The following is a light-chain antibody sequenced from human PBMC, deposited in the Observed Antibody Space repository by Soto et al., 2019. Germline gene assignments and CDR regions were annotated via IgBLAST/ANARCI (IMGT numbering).Light chain of an antibody. V-gene: IGKV3-15*01. CDR1: QSVFSS. CDR3: QQLHDYPIT. J-gene: IGKJ5*01. Sequence: EIVMTQSPATLSVSPGERATLSCRASQSVFSSLAWFQQRPGQAPRLLIYGSATRATGIPARFSGSGSGTEFTLTISSLQSEDSAVYYCQQLHDYPITFGQGTRLEIK. CDR2: GSA.